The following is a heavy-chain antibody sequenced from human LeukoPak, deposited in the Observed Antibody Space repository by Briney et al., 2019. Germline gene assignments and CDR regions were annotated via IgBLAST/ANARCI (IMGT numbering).Heavy chain of an antibody. V-gene: IGHV4-30-2*01. CDR3: ARGPTYYGSGSSPLISFDY. CDR1: GGSISSGGYS. D-gene: IGHD3-10*01. Sequence: SQTLSLTCAVSGGSISSGGYSWSWIRQPPGKGLEWIGYIYHSGSTYYNPSLKSRVTISVDRSKNQFSLKLSSVTAADTAVYYCARGPTYYGSGSSPLISFDYWGQGTLVTVSS. J-gene: IGHJ4*02. CDR2: IYHSGST.